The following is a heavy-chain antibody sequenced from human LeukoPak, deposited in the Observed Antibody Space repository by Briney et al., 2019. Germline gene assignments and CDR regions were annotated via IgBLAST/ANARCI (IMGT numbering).Heavy chain of an antibody. CDR3: PKDEGGILIMITFGGIIGIDY. CDR1: GFTFSSYA. CDR2: ISGSGGSS. D-gene: IGHD3-16*02. V-gene: IGHV3-23*01. Sequence: QSGGSLRLSCAASGFTFSSYAMSWVRQAPGKGLEWVSAISGSGGSSYYADSVKGRFTISRDNSKNTLYLQMNSLRAEDTAVYYCPKDEGGILIMITFGGIIGIDYWGQGTLVTVSS. J-gene: IGHJ4*02.